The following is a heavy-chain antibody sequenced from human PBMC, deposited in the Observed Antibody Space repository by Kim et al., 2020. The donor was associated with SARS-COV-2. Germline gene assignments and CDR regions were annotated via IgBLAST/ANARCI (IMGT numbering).Heavy chain of an antibody. V-gene: IGHV3-30-3*01. Sequence: GGSLRLSCAASGFTFSSYAMHWVRQAPGKGLEWVAVISYDGSNKYYADSVKGRFTISRDNSKNTLYLQMNSLRAEDTAVYYCARDAGGDAFDIWGQGTMVTVSS. CDR1: GFTFSSYA. CDR3: ARDAGGDAFDI. J-gene: IGHJ3*02. D-gene: IGHD3-10*01. CDR2: ISYDGSNK.